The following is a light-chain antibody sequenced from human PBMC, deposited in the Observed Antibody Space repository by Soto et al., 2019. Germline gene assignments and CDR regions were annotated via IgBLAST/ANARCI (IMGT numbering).Light chain of an antibody. CDR3: SSYTSSSTPGVV. Sequence: QSVLTQPASVSGSPGQSITISCTGTSSDVGGYNYVSWYQQHPGKAPKLMIYEVSNRPSGVSNRFSGSKSGNTASLTISGLQAEDEADYYCSSYTSSSTPGVVFGGGTQLTV. CDR2: EVS. J-gene: IGLJ2*01. CDR1: SSDVGGYNY. V-gene: IGLV2-14*01.